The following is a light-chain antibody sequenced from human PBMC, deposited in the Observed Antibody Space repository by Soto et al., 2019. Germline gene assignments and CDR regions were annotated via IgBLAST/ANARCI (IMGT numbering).Light chain of an antibody. CDR3: QQSYRTPLT. Sequence: DIQMTQSPSTLSGSVGDRVTITCRASRTISSWLAWYQQKPGKAPKLLIYKASTLASGVPSRFSGSGSGTDFTLTISGLQREDFATYSCQQSYRTPLTFGGGTKVDIK. CDR1: RTISSW. V-gene: IGKV1-5*03. CDR2: KAS. J-gene: IGKJ4*01.